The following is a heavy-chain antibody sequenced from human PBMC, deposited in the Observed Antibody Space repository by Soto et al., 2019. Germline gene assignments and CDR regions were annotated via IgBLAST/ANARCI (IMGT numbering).Heavy chain of an antibody. CDR1: RFTFENHV. CDR2: SSGRGNSK. J-gene: IGHJ5*01. V-gene: IGHV3-23*01. CDR3: AKVVRREYSDSLTDAFEF. Sequence: PWVTLRRSCEASRFTFENHVLTWVRQAPGKGLETVSSSSGRGNSKSYAASAKGRFSTSRDNSGPTLHLQMTSLTVYDTAISYSAKVVRREYSDSLTDAFEFWGQG. D-gene: IGHD4-17*01.